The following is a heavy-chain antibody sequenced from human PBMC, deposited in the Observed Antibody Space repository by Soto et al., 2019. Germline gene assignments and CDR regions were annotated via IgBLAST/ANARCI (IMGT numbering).Heavy chain of an antibody. D-gene: IGHD2-8*02. CDR1: GFSFNTGGVG. Sequence: QITLKESGPTLVKPTQTLTLTCTFSGFSFNTGGVGVGWIRQPPGKALEWLALIYWDDDKSYSTSLASRLNIAKHASKNQVVLTTTNIDPADTATYYCAKKHWVYFTGTECHWFGPWGPGTLVTVSS. V-gene: IGHV2-5*02. J-gene: IGHJ5*02. CDR3: AKKHWVYFTGTECHWFGP. CDR2: IYWDDDK.